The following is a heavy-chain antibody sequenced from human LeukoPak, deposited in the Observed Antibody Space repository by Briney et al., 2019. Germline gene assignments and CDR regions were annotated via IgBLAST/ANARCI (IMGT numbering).Heavy chain of an antibody. CDR2: IKSDGSN. CDR3: ARGMSGYYGMDV. J-gene: IGHJ6*02. V-gene: IGHV3-74*01. Sequence: GGSLRLSCAASGFTFSSYWMHWVRQAPGKGLVWVSRIKSDGSNYYADSMKGRFTIFRDNAKNTLYLQMNSLRAEDTAVYYCARGMSGYYGMDVWGQGTTVTVSS. CDR1: GFTFSSYW.